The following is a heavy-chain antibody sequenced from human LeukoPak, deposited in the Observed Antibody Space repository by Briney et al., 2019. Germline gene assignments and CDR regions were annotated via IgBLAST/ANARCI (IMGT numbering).Heavy chain of an antibody. D-gene: IGHD3-10*01. CDR3: AKLFYSSGMYHFDY. J-gene: IGHJ4*02. V-gene: IGHV3-23*01. Sequence: QPGGSLRLSCAVSGFTFSSYAMSWVRQAPGKGLAWVSTISGSGGGTYYADSVKGRFTISRDNSNNTLYLQMNSLRAEDTAVFYCAKLFYSSGMYHFDYWGQGTLVTVSS. CDR1: GFTFSSYA. CDR2: ISGSGGGT.